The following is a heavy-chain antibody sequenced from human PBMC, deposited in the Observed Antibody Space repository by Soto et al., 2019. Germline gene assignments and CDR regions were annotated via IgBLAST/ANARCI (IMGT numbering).Heavy chain of an antibody. D-gene: IGHD2-15*01. Sequence: ASVKVSCRASGYTFTSYAMHWVRQAPGQRLEWMGWINAGNGNTKYSQKFQGRVTITRDTSASTAYMELSSLRSEDTAVYYCARDGCSGGSCYFNYFDYWGQGTLVTVSS. J-gene: IGHJ4*02. V-gene: IGHV1-3*01. CDR3: ARDGCSGGSCYFNYFDY. CDR1: GYTFTSYA. CDR2: INAGNGNT.